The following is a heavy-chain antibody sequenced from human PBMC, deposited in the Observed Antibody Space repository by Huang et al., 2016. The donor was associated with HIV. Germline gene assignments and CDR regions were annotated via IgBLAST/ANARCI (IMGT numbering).Heavy chain of an antibody. CDR2: MNPNTGNT. D-gene: IGHD4-17*01. CDR3: ARSAYGYLDY. V-gene: IGHV1-8*02. CDR1: GYTFTNYD. J-gene: IGHJ4*02. Sequence: QVHLVQSGAEVKKPGASVKVSCKASGYTFTNYDINCVRQAPGRGLGWMGWMNPNTGNTGFAQSFQGRVTMTRKTSITTAYMELTSLTSEDTAVYYCARSAYGYLDYWGLGTLVIVSS.